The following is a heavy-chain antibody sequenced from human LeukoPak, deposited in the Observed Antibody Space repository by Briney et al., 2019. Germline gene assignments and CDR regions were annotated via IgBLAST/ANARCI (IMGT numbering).Heavy chain of an antibody. Sequence: SETLSLTYTVSGGSISSGGYYWSWIRQPPGKGLEWIGYIYHSGSTYYNPSLKSRVTISVDRSKNQFSLKLSSVTAADTAVYYCASGLDTTEYSSSSDYWGQGTLVTVSS. V-gene: IGHV4-30-2*01. CDR1: GGSISSGGYY. CDR2: IYHSGST. D-gene: IGHD6-6*01. CDR3: ASGLDTTEYSSSSDY. J-gene: IGHJ4*02.